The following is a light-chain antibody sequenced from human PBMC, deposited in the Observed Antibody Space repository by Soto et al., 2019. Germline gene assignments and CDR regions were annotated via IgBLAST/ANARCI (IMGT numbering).Light chain of an antibody. CDR2: GAS. V-gene: IGKV3-20*01. CDR3: QQYGSSFRYT. Sequence: EIVLTQSPGTLSLSPGERATLSCRASQSVNGNYLTWYQQKPGQAPRLLIYGASSRATGIPDRFSGSGYGTDVTLTISRLEPEDFAVYYCQQYGSSFRYTFGQGTKLEIK. J-gene: IGKJ2*01. CDR1: QSVNGNY.